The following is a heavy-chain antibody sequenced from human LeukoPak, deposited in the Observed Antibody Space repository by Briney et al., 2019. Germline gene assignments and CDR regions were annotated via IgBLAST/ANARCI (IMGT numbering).Heavy chain of an antibody. CDR1: GYTFTGYY. D-gene: IGHD3-3*01. J-gene: IGHJ6*03. V-gene: IGHV1-2*02. Sequence: ASVKVSCKASGYTFTGYYMHWVRQAPGQGLEWMGWINPNSGGTNYSQKFQGRVTMTRDTSISTAYMELSRLRSDDTAVYYCAREDGARDYDFWSGYYTGNYYYYMDVWGKGTTVTVSS. CDR3: AREDGARDYDFWSGYYTGNYYYYMDV. CDR2: INPNSGGT.